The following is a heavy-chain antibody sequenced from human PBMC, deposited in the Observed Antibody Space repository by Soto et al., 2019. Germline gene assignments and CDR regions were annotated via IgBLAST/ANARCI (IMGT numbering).Heavy chain of an antibody. CDR3: SRGGRDGYNFIDY. D-gene: IGHD5-12*01. V-gene: IGHV4-30-2*01. J-gene: IGHJ4*02. CDR1: GGSISSGGYS. Sequence: QLQLQESGSGLVKPSQTLSLTCAVSGGSISSGGYSWSWIRQPLGKGLEWIGYIYHSGSTYYNPSLKSRVTKSVDRSKNQFSLKLSSVAAAETAVYYWSRGGRDGYNFIDYWGQGTLVTGYS. CDR2: IYHSGST.